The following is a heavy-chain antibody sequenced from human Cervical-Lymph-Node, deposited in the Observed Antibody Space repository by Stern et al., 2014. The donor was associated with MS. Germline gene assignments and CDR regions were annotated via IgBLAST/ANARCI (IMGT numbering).Heavy chain of an antibody. Sequence: QVQLQESGPGLVKPSETLSLTCSVSGDSISSGSHYWGWIRQSPGKGLEXIGSISYSGSTYYNPSLMSRLTISVDTSKNQFSLHLRSVTAADTAVYFCARHVSRRHYSSTYNWFDSWGQGTLVTVSS. J-gene: IGHJ5*01. CDR2: ISYSGST. CDR3: ARHVSRRHYSSTYNWFDS. D-gene: IGHD6-6*01. CDR1: GDSISSGSHY. V-gene: IGHV4-39*01.